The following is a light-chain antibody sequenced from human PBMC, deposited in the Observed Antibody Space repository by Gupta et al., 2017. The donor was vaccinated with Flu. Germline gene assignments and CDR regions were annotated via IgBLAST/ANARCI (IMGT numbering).Light chain of an antibody. V-gene: IGLV1-51*02. J-gene: IGLJ1*01. Sequence: QSVLTQPPSVSAAPGQTVTISCSGSSSNIGNNYVPWYQQLPGTAPKLLIYENDKRPSGIPDRFSGSKSGTSATLGITGLQTGDEADYYCGTWDSTLSAGGYVFGTGTKVTVL. CDR3: GTWDSTLSAGGYV. CDR2: END. CDR1: SSNIGNNY.